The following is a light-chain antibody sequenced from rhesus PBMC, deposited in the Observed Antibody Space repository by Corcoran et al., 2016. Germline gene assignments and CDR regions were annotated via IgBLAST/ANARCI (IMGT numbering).Light chain of an antibody. CDR3: QQHDSAPRT. V-gene: IGKV1-21*01. J-gene: IGKJ1*01. Sequence: DIQMTQSPSSLSASVGDRVTITCRASQGISIWLAWYQQKPGKAPKPLIFNASTLQPGVPSRFSGSGSGTESTLTITDRQPEDFATYYCQQHDSAPRTFGQGTKVEIK. CDR2: NAS. CDR1: QGISIW.